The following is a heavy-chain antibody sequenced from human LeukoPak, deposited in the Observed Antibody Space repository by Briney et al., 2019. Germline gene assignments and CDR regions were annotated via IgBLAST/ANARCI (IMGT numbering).Heavy chain of an antibody. V-gene: IGHV3-23*01. J-gene: IGHJ5*02. CDR2: ISGSGGST. Sequence: GGSLRLSCAASGFTFSSYAMSWVRQAPGKGLEWVSAISGSGGSTYYADSVKGRFTTSRDNSKNTLYLQMNSLRAEDTAVYYCAKDGDSYCSSTSCSLMNWFDPWGQGTLVTVSS. CDR3: AKDGDSYCSSTSCSLMNWFDP. CDR1: GFTFSSYA. D-gene: IGHD2-2*01.